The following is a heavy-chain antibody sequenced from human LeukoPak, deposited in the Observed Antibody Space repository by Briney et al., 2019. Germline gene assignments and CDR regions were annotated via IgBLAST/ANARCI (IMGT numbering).Heavy chain of an antibody. Sequence: QPGGSLRLSCAASGFTFSNYAMYWVRQAPGKGLEWVAVMSFGGSNIYYADSVKGRFTISRDNSKNTLYLQMNSLRAEDTAVYYCARDTTRYDILTGYYAFDIWGQGTMVTVSS. CDR2: MSFGGSNI. V-gene: IGHV3-30*04. CDR3: ARDTTRYDILTGYYAFDI. D-gene: IGHD3-9*01. CDR1: GFTFSNYA. J-gene: IGHJ3*02.